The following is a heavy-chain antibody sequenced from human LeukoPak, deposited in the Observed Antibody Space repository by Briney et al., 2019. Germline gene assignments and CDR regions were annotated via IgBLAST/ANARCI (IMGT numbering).Heavy chain of an antibody. V-gene: IGHV4-39*01. D-gene: IGHD3-9*01. Sequence: PSETLSLTCTVSGGSISSSSYYWGWIRQPPGKGLEWIGSIYYSGSTYYNPSLKSRVTISVDTSKNQFSLKLSSVTAADTAVSYCARRYYDILTGYYLSRGGNFDYWGQGTLVTVSS. CDR3: ARRYYDILTGYYLSRGGNFDY. CDR2: IYYSGST. J-gene: IGHJ4*02. CDR1: GGSISSSSYY.